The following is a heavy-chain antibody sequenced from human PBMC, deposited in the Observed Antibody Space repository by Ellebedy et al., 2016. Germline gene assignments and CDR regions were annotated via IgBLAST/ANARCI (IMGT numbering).Heavy chain of an antibody. CDR3: ARLSRRNKGDY. J-gene: IGHJ4*02. CDR1: GFTFSSYS. D-gene: IGHD1/OR15-1a*01. Sequence: GGSLRLSXAASGFTFSSYSMNWVRQAPGKGLEWVSSISSSSSYIYYADSVKGRFTISRDNAQNSLYLQVNSLRAEDTAVYYCARLSRRNKGDYWGQGTLVTVSS. V-gene: IGHV3-21*01. CDR2: ISSSSSYI.